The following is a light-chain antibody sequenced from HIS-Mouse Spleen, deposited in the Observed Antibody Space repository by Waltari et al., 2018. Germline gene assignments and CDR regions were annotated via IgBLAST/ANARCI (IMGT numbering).Light chain of an antibody. CDR2: EGS. V-gene: IGLV2-23*01. Sequence: QSALTQPASVSGSPGQPITISYTGTSSAVGRSNFVSWYQQHPGKAPKLMIYEGSKRPSGVSNRFSGSKSGNTASLTISGLQAEDEADYYCCSYAGSSTLVFGGGTKLTVL. CDR1: SSAVGRSNF. J-gene: IGLJ2*01. CDR3: CSYAGSSTLV.